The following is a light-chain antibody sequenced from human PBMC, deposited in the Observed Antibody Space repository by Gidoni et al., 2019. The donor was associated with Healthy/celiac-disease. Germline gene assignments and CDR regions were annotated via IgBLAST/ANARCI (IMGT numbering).Light chain of an antibody. CDR3: QQSYSTXXT. CDR1: QSISSY. CDR2: AAS. V-gene: IGKV1-39*01. J-gene: IGKJ3*01. Sequence: DIQMTQSPSSLSASVGDRVTITCRASQSISSYLNWYQQKPGKAPKLLIYAASSLQSGVPSRFSGSGSGTDFTLTISSLQPEDFATYYCQQSYSTXXTFGPGTKVDIK.